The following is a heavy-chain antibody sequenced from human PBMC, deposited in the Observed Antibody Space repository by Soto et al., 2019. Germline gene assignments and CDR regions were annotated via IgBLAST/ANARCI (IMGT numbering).Heavy chain of an antibody. J-gene: IGHJ6*03. CDR1: GGSFSGYY. Sequence: SETLSLTCAVYGGSFSGYYWSWIRQPPGKGLEWIGEINHSGSTNFNPSLKSRVTISVDTSKNQFSLKLSSLAAADTAVYYCARAKWRYMDVWGKGTTVTVSS. D-gene: IGHD5-12*01. CDR3: ARAKWRYMDV. CDR2: INHSGST. V-gene: IGHV4-34*01.